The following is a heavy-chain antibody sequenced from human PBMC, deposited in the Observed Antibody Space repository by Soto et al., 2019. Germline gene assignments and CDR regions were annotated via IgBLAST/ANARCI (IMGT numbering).Heavy chain of an antibody. Sequence: QVQLVQSGAEVKKPGASVKVSCKASGYTFTSYAMHWVRQAPGQRLESMGWINAGNGNTKYSQKFQDRVTITRDTSASTAYMELSSLRSEDTAVYYCARGSPLFMGYWGQGTLVTVSS. D-gene: IGHD3-10*01. CDR1: GYTFTSYA. CDR3: ARGSPLFMGY. J-gene: IGHJ4*02. V-gene: IGHV1-3*01. CDR2: INAGNGNT.